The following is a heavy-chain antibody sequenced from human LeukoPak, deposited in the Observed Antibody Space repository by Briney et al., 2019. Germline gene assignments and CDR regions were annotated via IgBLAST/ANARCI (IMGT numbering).Heavy chain of an antibody. CDR3: AGNRYGELLSFDY. Sequence: PSETLSLPCTVSGGPLSSYYWSWIRQPPGKGLEWIGYIYYSGSTNYNPSLKSRVTISVDTSKNQFSLKLSSVTAADTAVYYCAGNRYGELLSFDYWGQGTLVTVSS. D-gene: IGHD3-10*01. CDR2: IYYSGST. J-gene: IGHJ4*02. CDR1: GGPLSSYY. V-gene: IGHV4-59*01.